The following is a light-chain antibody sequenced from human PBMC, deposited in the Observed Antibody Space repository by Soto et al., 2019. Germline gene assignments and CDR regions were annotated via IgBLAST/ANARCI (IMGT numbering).Light chain of an antibody. J-gene: IGKJ3*01. CDR3: QHYHNLPPFT. Sequence: DIQMTQSPSSLSASVGARVSITCQASQDIRTSLSWFQQKPGRAPKLLIHGASYLETGVPSRFRGSGSGTDFTFTISSLQPEDIATYYCQHYHNLPPFTFGPGTRVDVK. V-gene: IGKV1-33*01. CDR1: QDIRTS. CDR2: GAS.